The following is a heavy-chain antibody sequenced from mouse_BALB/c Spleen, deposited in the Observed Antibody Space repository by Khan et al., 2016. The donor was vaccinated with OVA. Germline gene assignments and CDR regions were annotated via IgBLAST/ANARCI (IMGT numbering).Heavy chain of an antibody. CDR1: GYAFSNYW. J-gene: IGHJ3*01. Sequence: QIQLVQSGAELVRPGSSVKISCKASGYAFSNYWMNWVKQRPGQGLEWIGQIYPGDGDTSFNGKFRGEATLTADKSSSTAYMQLSSLTSEDSAVYFCARSGYDYSAYWGQGTLVTVSA. D-gene: IGHD2-14*01. V-gene: IGHV1-80*01. CDR3: ARSGYDYSAY. CDR2: IYPGDGDT.